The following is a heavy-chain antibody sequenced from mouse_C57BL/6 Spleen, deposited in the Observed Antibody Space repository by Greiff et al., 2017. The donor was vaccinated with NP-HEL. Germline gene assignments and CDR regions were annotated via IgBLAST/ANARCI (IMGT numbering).Heavy chain of an antibody. D-gene: IGHD1-1*01. CDR2: IDPSDSYT. CDR1: GYTFTSYW. J-gene: IGHJ2*01. V-gene: IGHV1-50*01. CDR3: ARGDYYGSSY. Sequence: QVQLQQPGAELVKPGASVKLSCKASGYTFTSYWMQWVKQRPGQGLEWIGEIDPSDSYTNYNQKFKGKATLTVDTSSSTAYMQLSSLTSEDSAVYYCARGDYYGSSYGGQGTTLTVSS.